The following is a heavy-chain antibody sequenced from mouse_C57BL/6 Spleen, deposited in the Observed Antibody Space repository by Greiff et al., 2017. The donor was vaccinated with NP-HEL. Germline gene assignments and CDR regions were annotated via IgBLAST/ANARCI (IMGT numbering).Heavy chain of an antibody. J-gene: IGHJ2*01. CDR2: IDPETGGT. CDR1: GYTFTDYE. Sequence: VQLQQSGAELVRPGASVTLSCKASGYTFTDYEMHWVKQTPVHGLEWIGAIDPETGGTAYNQKFKGKAILTADKSSSTAYMELRSLTSEDSAVYYCTRSGVYYGSSPPFDYWGQGTTLTVSS. V-gene: IGHV1-15*01. D-gene: IGHD1-1*01. CDR3: TRSGVYYGSSPPFDY.